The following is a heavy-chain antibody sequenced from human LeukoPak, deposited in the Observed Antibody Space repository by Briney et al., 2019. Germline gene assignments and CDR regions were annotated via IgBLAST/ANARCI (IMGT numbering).Heavy chain of an antibody. V-gene: IGHV3-23*01. CDR2: ISGSGYST. D-gene: IGHD6-19*01. Sequence: GGSLRLSCAASGFTFSSYAMSWVRQAPGKGLEWVSAISGSGYSTYYADSVKGRFTISRDNPKNTLFLQMNSLRAEDTAVYYCAKETVAAPPIDYWGQGTLVTVSS. CDR1: GFTFSSYA. CDR3: AKETVAAPPIDY. J-gene: IGHJ4*02.